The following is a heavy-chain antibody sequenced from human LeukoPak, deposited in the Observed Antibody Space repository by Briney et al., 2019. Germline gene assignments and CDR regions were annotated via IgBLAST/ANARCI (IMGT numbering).Heavy chain of an antibody. CDR1: GFTFSGYW. CDR3: ARAGRYFDWLLPFDY. Sequence: PGGSLRLSCAASGFTFSGYWMSWVRQAPGKGLEWVANIKQDGSEKYYVDSVKGRFTISRDNAKNSLYLQMNSLRAEDTAVYYCARAGRYFDWLLPFDYWGQGTLVTVSS. CDR2: IKQDGSEK. J-gene: IGHJ4*02. D-gene: IGHD3-9*01. V-gene: IGHV3-7*01.